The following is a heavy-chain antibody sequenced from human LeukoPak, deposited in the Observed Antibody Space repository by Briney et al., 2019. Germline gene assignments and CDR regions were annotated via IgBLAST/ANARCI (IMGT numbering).Heavy chain of an antibody. D-gene: IGHD2-2*01. CDR2: IYYSGST. V-gene: IGHV4-59*01. J-gene: IGHJ4*02. CDR1: GGSFSGYY. Sequence: SETLSLTCAVYGGSFSGYYWSWIRQPPGKGLEWIGYIYYSGSTNYNPSLESRVTISVDTSKNQFSLKLSSVTAADTAGYYCARDCSSTSCLDYWGQGTLVTVSS. CDR3: ARDCSSTSCLDY.